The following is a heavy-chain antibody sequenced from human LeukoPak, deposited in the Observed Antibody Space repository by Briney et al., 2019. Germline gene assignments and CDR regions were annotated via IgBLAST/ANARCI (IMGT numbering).Heavy chain of an antibody. Sequence: PGGSLRLSCAASGFTFSSYAMHWVRQAPGKGLEWVANIKQDGSEKYYVDSVKGRFTISRDNAKNSLYLQMNSLRAEDTAVYYCARETGQQGGFDYWGQGTLVTVSS. CDR3: ARETGQQGGFDY. V-gene: IGHV3-7*01. CDR2: IKQDGSEK. D-gene: IGHD1-14*01. J-gene: IGHJ4*02. CDR1: GFTFSSYA.